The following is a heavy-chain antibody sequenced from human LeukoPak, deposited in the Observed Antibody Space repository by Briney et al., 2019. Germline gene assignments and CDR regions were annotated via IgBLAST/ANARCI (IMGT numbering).Heavy chain of an antibody. V-gene: IGHV1-18*01. J-gene: IGHJ5*02. CDR2: ISAYNGNT. CDR3: ARGYDSSGSNWFDP. D-gene: IGHD3-22*01. Sequence: ASVKVSCKASGYTFTSYGISWLRQAPGQGLEWMGWISAYNGNTNYAQKLQGRVTMTTDTSTSTAYMELRNLRSDDTAVYYCARGYDSSGSNWFDPWGQGTLVTVSS. CDR1: GYTFTSYG.